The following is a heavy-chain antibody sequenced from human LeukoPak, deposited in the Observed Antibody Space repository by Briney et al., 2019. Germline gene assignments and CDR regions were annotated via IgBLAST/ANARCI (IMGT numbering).Heavy chain of an antibody. V-gene: IGHV1-2*02. D-gene: IGHD3-10*01. CDR1: GYTFTGCY. Sequence: GASVKVSCRASGYTFTGCYMHWVRQAPGQGLEWMGWINPNSGGTGCAQNFQGRVTVARDTSIGTAYMKLSRLRSDDTAVYYCARVNYYYGSGSYSYYYGMDVWGQGTTVTVSS. J-gene: IGHJ6*02. CDR2: INPNSGGT. CDR3: ARVNYYYGSGSYSYYYGMDV.